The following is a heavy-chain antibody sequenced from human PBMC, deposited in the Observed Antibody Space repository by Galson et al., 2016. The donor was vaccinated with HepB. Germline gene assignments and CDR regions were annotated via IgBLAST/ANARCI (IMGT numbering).Heavy chain of an antibody. J-gene: IGHJ4*02. V-gene: IGHV2-5*02. Sequence: PALVKPTQTLTLTCTFSGFSRSTSGVAVGWIRQPPGKALEWLAVRYWDDDKRYSPFLRSRLTITKDTSKNQVVLTMTNMDPLDTASYYCDRAVIAVAGFDFYCWGQATLVTVSS. CDR2: RYWDDDK. CDR3: DRAVIAVAGFDFYC. D-gene: IGHD6-19*01. CDR1: GFSRSTSGVA.